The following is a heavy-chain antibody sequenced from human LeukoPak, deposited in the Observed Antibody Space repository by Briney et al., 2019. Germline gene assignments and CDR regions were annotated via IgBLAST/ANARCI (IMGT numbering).Heavy chain of an antibody. CDR1: GFTFDDYA. CDR2: ISGDGGST. J-gene: IGHJ5*02. Sequence: GGSLRLSCAASGFTFDDYAMHGVRQAPGKGLEWVPLISGDGGSTYYADSVKGRFTISRDNSKNSLYLQMNSLRTEDTALYYCAKTLTGYLVALWFDPWGQGTLVTVSS. V-gene: IGHV3-43*02. D-gene: IGHD2-8*02. CDR3: AKTLTGYLVALWFDP.